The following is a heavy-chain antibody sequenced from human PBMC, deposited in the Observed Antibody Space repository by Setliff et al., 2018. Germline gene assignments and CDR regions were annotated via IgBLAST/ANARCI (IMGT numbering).Heavy chain of an antibody. CDR2: VYVGGNT. CDR1: GVSIANTASY. CDR3: ARTGAYRYFDY. J-gene: IGHJ4*02. Sequence: SETLSLTCNVSGVSIANTASYWSWIRQPAGKTLEWIGQVYVGGNTYYNPSLKSRVTISLDTSKSQFFLKLNSVTAADTAVYYCARTGAYRYFDYWGQGTLVTVSS. D-gene: IGHD1-1*01. V-gene: IGHV4-61*09.